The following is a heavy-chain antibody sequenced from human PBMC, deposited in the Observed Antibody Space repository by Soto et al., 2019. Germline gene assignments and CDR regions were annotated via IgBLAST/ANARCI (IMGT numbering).Heavy chain of an antibody. J-gene: IGHJ5*02. V-gene: IGHV3-23*01. CDR1: GFTFSSYA. CDR2: ISAGGGNT. D-gene: IGHD1-1*01. Sequence: EVQLLESGGGLVQPGGSLRLSCAASGFTFSSYAMSWVRQAPGKGLEWVSAISAGGGNTYYRDSVKGRFTISRDNSKNTLYLQMNSLRAEDTAVYFCAQTTPSIHWFDPWGQGTLGTVSS. CDR3: AQTTPSIHWFDP.